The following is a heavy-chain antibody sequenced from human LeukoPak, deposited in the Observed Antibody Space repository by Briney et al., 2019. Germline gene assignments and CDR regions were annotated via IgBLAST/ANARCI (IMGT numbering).Heavy chain of an antibody. CDR3: AKGGPHYGSGSYYAFDY. V-gene: IGHV3-23*01. D-gene: IGHD3-10*01. CDR1: GFTFSSYA. Sequence: GGSLRLSCAASGFTFSSYAMSWVRQAPGKGLEWVSAISGSGGSTYYADSVKGRFTISRDNSKNTLYLQMNSLRAEDTAVYYCAKGGPHYGSGSYYAFDYWGQGTLVTVSS. CDR2: ISGSGGST. J-gene: IGHJ4*02.